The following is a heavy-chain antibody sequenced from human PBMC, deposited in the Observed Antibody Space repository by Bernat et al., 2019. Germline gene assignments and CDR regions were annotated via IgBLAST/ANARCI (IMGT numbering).Heavy chain of an antibody. Sequence: QVQLQESGPGLVKPSGTLSLTCAVSGGSISSSNWWSWVRQPPGKGLEWIGEIYHSGSTNYNPSLKSRVTISVDKSKNQFSLKLSSVTVADTAVYYCARTSRRGYYDSSGYYYFDYWGQGTLVTVSS. D-gene: IGHD3-22*01. CDR1: GGSISSSNW. CDR2: IYHSGST. CDR3: ARTSRRGYYDSSGYYYFDY. J-gene: IGHJ4*02. V-gene: IGHV4-4*02.